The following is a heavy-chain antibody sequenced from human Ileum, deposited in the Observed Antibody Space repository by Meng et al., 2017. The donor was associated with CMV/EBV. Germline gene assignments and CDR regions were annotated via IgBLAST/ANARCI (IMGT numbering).Heavy chain of an antibody. CDR2: VSYDGSSQ. CDR1: GFTFNGYS. Sequence: GESLKISCVASGFTFNGYSMHWVRQAPGKGLEWVATVSYDGSSQYYGESVRGPFTISRDNSKNTVYLEMNDLGPQDTGIYYCVRALSTSGDWGQGTTVTGSS. V-gene: IGHV3-30*01. D-gene: IGHD2-8*01. CDR3: VRALSTSGD. J-gene: IGHJ6*01.